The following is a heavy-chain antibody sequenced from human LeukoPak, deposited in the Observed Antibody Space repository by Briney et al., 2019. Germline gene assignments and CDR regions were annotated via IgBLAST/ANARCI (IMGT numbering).Heavy chain of an antibody. J-gene: IGHJ5*02. CDR3: AKDRYGSGSYYNYWFDP. CDR2: ISGSGGST. Sequence: PGGSLRLSCAASGFTFSSYAMSWVRQAPGKGLEWVSAISGSGGSTYYADSVKGRFTISRDNSKNTLYLQMNSLRAEDTAVYYCAKDRYGSGSYYNYWFDPWGQGTLVTVSS. V-gene: IGHV3-23*01. CDR1: GFTFSSYA. D-gene: IGHD3-10*01.